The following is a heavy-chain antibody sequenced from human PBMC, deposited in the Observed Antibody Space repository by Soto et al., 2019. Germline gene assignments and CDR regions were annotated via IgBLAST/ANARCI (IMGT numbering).Heavy chain of an antibody. CDR2: IWYDGSNK. V-gene: IGHV3-33*01. CDR1: GFTFSSYG. CDR3: ARDGSFDYGSGRYPHY. J-gene: IGHJ4*02. D-gene: IGHD3-10*01. Sequence: QVQLVESGGGVVQPGRSLRLSCAASGFTFSSYGMHWVRQAPGKGLEWVAVIWYDGSNKYYADSVKGRFTISRDNSKNTLYLQMNSLRAEDTAVYYCARDGSFDYGSGRYPHYWGQGTLVIVSS.